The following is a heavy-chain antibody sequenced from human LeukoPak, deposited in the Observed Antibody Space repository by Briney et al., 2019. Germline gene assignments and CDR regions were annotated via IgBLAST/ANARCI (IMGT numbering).Heavy chain of an antibody. CDR2: INHSGST. Sequence: GSLRLSCAASGFTFSSYSMNWVRQPPGKGLEWIGEINHSGSTNYNPSLKSRVTISVDKSKNQFSLKLSSVTAADTAVYYCARRNYYGSGSLMGRLDYWGQGTLVTVSS. D-gene: IGHD3-10*01. CDR3: ARRNYYGSGSLMGRLDY. J-gene: IGHJ4*02. CDR1: GFTFSSYS. V-gene: IGHV4-34*01.